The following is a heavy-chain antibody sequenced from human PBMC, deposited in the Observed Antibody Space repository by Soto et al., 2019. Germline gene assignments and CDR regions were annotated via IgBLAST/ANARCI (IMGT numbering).Heavy chain of an antibody. CDR3: ERVPSLGGGHDAFDI. V-gene: IGHV1-69*02. Sequence: SVKVSCKASGGTFSSYTISWVRQAPGQGLEWVGRIIPILGIANYAQKFQGRVTITADKSTSTAYMELSSLRSEDTAAYYCERVPSLGGGHDAFDIWGQGTMVTVSS. D-gene: IGHD3-10*01. J-gene: IGHJ3*02. CDR2: IIPILGIA. CDR1: GGTFSSYT.